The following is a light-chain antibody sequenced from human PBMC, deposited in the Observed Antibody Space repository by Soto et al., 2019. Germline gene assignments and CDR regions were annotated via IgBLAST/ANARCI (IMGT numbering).Light chain of an antibody. Sequence: SYELTQPPSVSVAPGQTARITCGENNIGTKSVHWYQQRPGQAPVLVVYDSSDRPSGIPERFSGSNSEKTATLTISRVEAGDEAVYFCQVWDTSDHVFGGGTKLTVL. J-gene: IGLJ2*01. CDR2: DSS. CDR3: QVWDTSDHV. CDR1: NIGTKS. V-gene: IGLV3-21*02.